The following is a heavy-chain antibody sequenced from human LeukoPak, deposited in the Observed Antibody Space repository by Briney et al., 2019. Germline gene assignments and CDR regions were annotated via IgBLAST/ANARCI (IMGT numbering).Heavy chain of an antibody. CDR2: VYYGRSP. D-gene: IGHD6-25*01. CDR3: ARSSGTGTFSY. J-gene: IGHJ4*02. V-gene: IGHV4-39*02. Sequence: PSETLSLTCTVSGDSIGRSTYYWAWIRQPPGKGLEWIGSVYYGRSPYFNPSLESRATISVDTSKNHFSLKMSSVTAADTAVYYCARSSGTGTFSYWGQGTLVTVSS. CDR1: GDSIGRSTYY.